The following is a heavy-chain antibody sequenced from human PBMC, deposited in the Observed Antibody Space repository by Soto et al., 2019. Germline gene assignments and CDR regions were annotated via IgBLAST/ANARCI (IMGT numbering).Heavy chain of an antibody. D-gene: IGHD3-16*01. CDR1: GGSISSGGYS. CDR2: IYHSGST. V-gene: IGHV4-30-2*01. J-gene: IGHJ3*02. Sequence: PSETLSLTXAVSGGSISSGGYSWSWIRQPPGKGLEWIGYIYHSGSTYYNPSLKSRVTISVDRSKNQFSLKLSSVTAADTAVYYCARDEKRSMGAFDIWGQGTMVTVSS. CDR3: ARDEKRSMGAFDI.